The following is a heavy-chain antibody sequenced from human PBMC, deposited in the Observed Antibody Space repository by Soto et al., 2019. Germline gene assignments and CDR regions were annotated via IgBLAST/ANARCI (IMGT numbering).Heavy chain of an antibody. CDR2: TYYRSKWYH. V-gene: IGHV6-1*01. Sequence: SQTLSLTCAISGDSVSSNSAAWNWIRQSPSRGLEWLGRTYYRSKWYHDYAVSVKSRISINPDISKNQFSPQLNSVTPGDTAIYYCARLLYGPYYFDSWGQGTLVTVSS. CDR3: ARLLYGPYYFDS. D-gene: IGHD2-8*01. CDR1: GDSVSSNSAA. J-gene: IGHJ4*02.